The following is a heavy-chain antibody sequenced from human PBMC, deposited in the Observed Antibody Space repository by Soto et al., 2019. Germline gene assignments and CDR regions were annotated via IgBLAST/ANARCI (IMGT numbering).Heavy chain of an antibody. CDR2: IYHSGST. J-gene: IGHJ6*02. V-gene: IGHV4-30-2*01. CDR1: GGSISSGGYS. D-gene: IGHD4-17*01. Sequence: QLQLQESGSGLVKPSQTLSLTCAVSGGSISSGGYSWSWIRQPPGKGLEWIGYIYHSGSTYYNPSLKSRVTISVDRSKNQFSLKLSSVTAADTAVYYCARSYGDSPYYYGMDVWGQGTTVTVSS. CDR3: ARSYGDSPYYYGMDV.